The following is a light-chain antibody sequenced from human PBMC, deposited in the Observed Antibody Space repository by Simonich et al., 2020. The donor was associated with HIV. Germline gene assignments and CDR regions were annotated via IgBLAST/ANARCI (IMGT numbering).Light chain of an antibody. CDR1: QSVSSSY. CDR3: HQYNNWPPWT. Sequence: EIVLTQSPGTLSLSPVERATLSCRASQSVSSSYLAWYQQKPGLAPRLLIDDASSRATGIPDRFSGSGSGTDFTLTISSMQSEDFAVYYCHQYNNWPPWTFGQGTKVEIK. J-gene: IGKJ1*01. V-gene: IGKV3D-20*01. CDR2: DAS.